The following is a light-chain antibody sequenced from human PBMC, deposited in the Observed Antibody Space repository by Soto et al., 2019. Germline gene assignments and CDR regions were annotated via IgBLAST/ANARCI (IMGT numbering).Light chain of an antibody. J-gene: IGLJ1*01. CDR2: EVF. V-gene: IGLV2-14*01. Sequence: QYVVTQPASVSGCLGQSITISWTGRRSDVGAYNSVSWYQQHPGKAPKLIIFEVFNRPSGASTRFSGSKSGNTASLTISGLQADDEADYYCSSYTDSSTYVFGTGTKVTVL. CDR3: SSYTDSSTYV. CDR1: RSDVGAYNS.